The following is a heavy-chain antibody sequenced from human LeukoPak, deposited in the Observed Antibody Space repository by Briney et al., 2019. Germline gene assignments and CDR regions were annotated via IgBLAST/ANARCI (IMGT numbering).Heavy chain of an antibody. J-gene: IGHJ6*03. D-gene: IGHD3-3*01. CDR1: GGTFSSYA. CDR3: ARDRITIFGVVITEYYMDV. V-gene: IGHV1-69*06. Sequence: SVKVSCKASGGTFSSYAISWVRQAPGQGLEWMGGIIPIFGTANYAQKFQGRVTITADKSTSTAYMELSSLRSEDTAVYYCARDRITIFGVVITEYYMDVWGKGTTVTVSS. CDR2: IIPIFGTA.